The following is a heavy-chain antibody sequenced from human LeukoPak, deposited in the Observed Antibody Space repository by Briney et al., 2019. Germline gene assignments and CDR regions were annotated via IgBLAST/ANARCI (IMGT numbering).Heavy chain of an antibody. V-gene: IGHV3-30*02. J-gene: IGHJ4*02. Sequence: GGSLRLSWAASGFTFSSYGMDWVRQAPGKGLEWVAFIRYDGSNKYYADSVKGRFNISRDNYKKTLYVQMSRQRGEDTGGYECARDSLHYVEYEKTFDYWGQGTLVTVSS. D-gene: IGHD4-17*01. CDR2: IRYDGSNK. CDR3: ARDSLHYVEYEKTFDY. CDR1: GFTFSSYG.